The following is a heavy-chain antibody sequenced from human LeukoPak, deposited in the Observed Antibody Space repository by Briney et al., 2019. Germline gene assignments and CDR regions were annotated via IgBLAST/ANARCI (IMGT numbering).Heavy chain of an antibody. D-gene: IGHD4-17*01. CDR2: IYSGGST. Sequence: GGSLRLSCAASGFTVSSNYMSWVRQAPGKGLEWVSVIYSGGSTYYADSVKGRFTIPRDNAENSLYLQMNSLRAEDTAVYYCAKDGGRATVKLWDYWGQGTLVTVSS. CDR1: GFTVSSNY. J-gene: IGHJ4*02. CDR3: AKDGGRATVKLWDY. V-gene: IGHV3-66*01.